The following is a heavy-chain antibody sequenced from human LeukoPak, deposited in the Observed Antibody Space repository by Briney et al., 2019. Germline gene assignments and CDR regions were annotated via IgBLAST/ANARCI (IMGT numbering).Heavy chain of an antibody. J-gene: IGHJ4*02. CDR2: IYYSGST. Sequence: GWIRQPPGKGLEWIGSIYYSGSTYYNPSLKRRGTISVDTSKNQFSLKLSSVTAADTAVYYCARHYYDSSGYLDYWGQGTLVTVSS. CDR3: ARHYYDSSGYLDY. D-gene: IGHD3-22*01. V-gene: IGHV4-39*01.